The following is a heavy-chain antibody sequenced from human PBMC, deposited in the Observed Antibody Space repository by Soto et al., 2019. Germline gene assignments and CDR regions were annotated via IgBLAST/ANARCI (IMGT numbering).Heavy chain of an antibody. CDR2: ITGGGDTT. D-gene: IGHD6-13*01. V-gene: IGHV3-23*01. CDR3: AKGIFYHSNSPRDD. Sequence: GGSLRLSCAASGFTFSSYSMSWVRQAPGKGLEWVSTITGGGDTTYYADSVKGRSTTSRDKSKNTLVLQVNSLRAEDTALYYCAKGIFYHSNSPRDDWGQGTLVTVSS. CDR1: GFTFSSYS. J-gene: IGHJ4*02.